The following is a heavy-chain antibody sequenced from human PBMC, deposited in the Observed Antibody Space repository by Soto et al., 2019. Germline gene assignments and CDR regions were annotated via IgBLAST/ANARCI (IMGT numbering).Heavy chain of an antibody. J-gene: IGHJ5*02. V-gene: IGHV3-23*01. Sequence: EVKLLESGGGLVQPGGSLRLSCGVSGFTVTSNGVSWVRQAPGKGLEWVAAISPNGQGIWYADSVKGRFTISRDNSKNKLYLQMNSLRAEDTAVYYCAKDRVLVAATSGWFDPWGQGTLVTVSS. CDR1: GFTVTSNG. D-gene: IGHD2-15*01. CDR3: AKDRVLVAATSGWFDP. CDR2: ISPNGQGI.